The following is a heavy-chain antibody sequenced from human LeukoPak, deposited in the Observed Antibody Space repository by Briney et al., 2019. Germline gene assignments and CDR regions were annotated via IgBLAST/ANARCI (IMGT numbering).Heavy chain of an antibody. CDR2: IYYSGST. CDR1: GGSISSYY. V-gene: IGHV4-59*01. Sequence: SETLSLTCSVSGGSISSYYWSWIRQPPGKGLEWIGHIYYSGSTNYNPSLKSRVTISIDTSKNQFSLKLNSVTAADTAVYYCARWDSGSYFLDYWGQGTLVTVSS. CDR3: ARWDSGSYFLDY. J-gene: IGHJ4*02. D-gene: IGHD1-26*01.